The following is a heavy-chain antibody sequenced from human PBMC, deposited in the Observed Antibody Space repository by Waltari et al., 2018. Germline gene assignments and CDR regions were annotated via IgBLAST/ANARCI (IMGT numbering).Heavy chain of an antibody. CDR3: ARLASPEGLDV. CDR1: GGSITSSSFH. Sequence: QLQLQESGPGLVKPSETLSLMCTVSGGSITSSSFHWTWIRQPPGKGLGWIGSVYYTGSACYNPSLKSRLTISSDTSGNQFSLQVRSVTAADTAVYYCARLASPEGLDVWGQGTTVTVSS. J-gene: IGHJ6*02. V-gene: IGHV4-39*01. CDR2: VYYTGSA.